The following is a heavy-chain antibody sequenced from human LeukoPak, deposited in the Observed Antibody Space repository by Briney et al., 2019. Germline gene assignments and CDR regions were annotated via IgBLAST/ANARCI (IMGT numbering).Heavy chain of an antibody. V-gene: IGHV4-39*07. D-gene: IGHD4-17*01. CDR2: IHHSGRT. CDR1: GDSISSGDYY. J-gene: IGHJ6*03. CDR3: ARAPLSRHRTVTNSKYYYYYMDV. Sequence: PSETLSLTCTVSGDSISSGDYYWSWIRQPPGKGLEWIGSIHHSGRTYYNPSLKSRVTISVDTSKNQFSLKLSSVTAADTAVYYCARAPLSRHRTVTNSKYYYYYMDVWGKGTTVTISS.